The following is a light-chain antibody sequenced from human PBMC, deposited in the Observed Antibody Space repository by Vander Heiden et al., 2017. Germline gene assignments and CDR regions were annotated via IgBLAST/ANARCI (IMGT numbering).Light chain of an antibody. J-gene: IGKJ1*01. V-gene: IGKV1-8*01. CDR1: QGVRSF. CDR2: AAS. CDR3: QQYDDYPWT. Sequence: AIRMTQFPSSFSASTGDRVNITCRATQGVRSFLAWYQQKPGKAPKLLIYAASTLHSGVPSKFSGSGSGTDFTLTISCLQAEDFANYYWQQYDDYPWTFGQGTKVEVK.